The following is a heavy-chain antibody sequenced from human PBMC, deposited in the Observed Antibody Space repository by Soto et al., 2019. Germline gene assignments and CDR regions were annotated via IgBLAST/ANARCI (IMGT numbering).Heavy chain of an antibody. D-gene: IGHD5-18*01. CDR2: ISSSSSTI. Sequence: PGGSLRLSCAASGFAFCDYAMNWVRQAPGKGLEWVSYISSSSSTIYYADSVKGRFTISRDNAKNSLYLQMNSLRAEDTAVYYCARDYSSYGPFDYWGQGTLVTVS. CDR3: ARDYSSYGPFDY. J-gene: IGHJ4*02. CDR1: GFAFCDYA. V-gene: IGHV3-48*01.